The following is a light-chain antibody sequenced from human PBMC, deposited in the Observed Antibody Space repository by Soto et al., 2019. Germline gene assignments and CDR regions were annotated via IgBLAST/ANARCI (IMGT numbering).Light chain of an antibody. J-gene: IGLJ2*01. Sequence: VLTQPPSVSGAPGQRVTISCTGSSSNIGAGYDVHWYQQLPGTAPKLLIHGNRNRPSGVPDRFSGSKSGTSASLAITGLQAEDEADYYCQSYDSSLSSSVFGGGTKLTVL. CDR2: GNR. V-gene: IGLV1-40*01. CDR3: QSYDSSLSSSV. CDR1: SSNIGAGYD.